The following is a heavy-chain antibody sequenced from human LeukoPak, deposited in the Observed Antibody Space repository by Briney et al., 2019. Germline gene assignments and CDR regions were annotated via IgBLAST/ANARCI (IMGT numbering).Heavy chain of an antibody. CDR2: IYYSGSS. CDR3: ARHQSGYNWFDP. V-gene: IGHV4-39*01. Sequence: SETLSLTCTVSSGSVNNTSHYWGWIRQPPGRGLEWIGSIYYSGSSYYNPSLKSRVTISVDTSKSQFSLELSSVTAADTAVYYCARHQSGYNWFDPWGQGTLVTVSS. CDR1: SGSVNNTSHY. J-gene: IGHJ5*02. D-gene: IGHD5-12*01.